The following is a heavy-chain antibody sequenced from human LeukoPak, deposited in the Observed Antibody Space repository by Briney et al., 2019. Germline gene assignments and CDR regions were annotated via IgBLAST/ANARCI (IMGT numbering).Heavy chain of an antibody. CDR2: IYYSGST. J-gene: IGHJ4*02. V-gene: IGHV4-59*01. D-gene: IGHD4-17*01. Sequence: PSETLSLTCTVSGGSISSYYWSWIRQPPGKGLEWIGYIYYSGSTNYNPSLKSRVTISVDTSKNQFSLKLSSVTAADTAVYYCARHHDDYGDYEGGTFDYWGQGTLVTVSS. CDR1: GGSISSYY. CDR3: ARHHDDYGDYEGGTFDY.